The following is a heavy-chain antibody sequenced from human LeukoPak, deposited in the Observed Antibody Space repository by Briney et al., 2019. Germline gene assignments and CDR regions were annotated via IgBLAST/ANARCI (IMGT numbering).Heavy chain of an antibody. J-gene: IGHJ4*02. Sequence: GGSLRLSCAASGFTFSSYSMNWVRQAPGKGLEWVSYISSSSSTIYYADSVKGRFTISRDNAKNSLYLQMNSLRAEDTAVYYCAGVGDYGDSEPNDYWGQGTLVTVSS. V-gene: IGHV3-48*04. CDR2: ISSSSSTI. CDR1: GFTFSSYS. D-gene: IGHD4-17*01. CDR3: AGVGDYGDSEPNDY.